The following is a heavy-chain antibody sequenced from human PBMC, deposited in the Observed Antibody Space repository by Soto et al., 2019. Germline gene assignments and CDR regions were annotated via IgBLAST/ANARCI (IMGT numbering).Heavy chain of an antibody. CDR1: GYTFTSYG. Sequence: ASVKVSCKASGYTFTSYGISWVRQAPRQGLEWMGWISTYNGNTNYAQKLQGRVTITADESTSTAYMELRSLRSEDTAVYYCARHRKADYGDYRGRWFDPWGQGTLVTVSS. J-gene: IGHJ5*02. CDR3: ARHRKADYGDYRGRWFDP. CDR2: ISTYNGNT. D-gene: IGHD4-17*01. V-gene: IGHV1-18*01.